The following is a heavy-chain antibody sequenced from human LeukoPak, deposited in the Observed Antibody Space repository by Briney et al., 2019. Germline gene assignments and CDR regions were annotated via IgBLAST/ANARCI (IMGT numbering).Heavy chain of an antibody. CDR1: GGSISSSSYY. Sequence: SETLSLTCTVSGGSISSSSYYWGWIRQPPGKGLEWVGSIYYSGSTSYNPSLESRVSISVDTSKNQFSLKLSSVTAADTAVYYCATYDFWSGYPQPNNWFDPWGQGTLVTVSS. D-gene: IGHD3-3*01. J-gene: IGHJ5*02. CDR3: ATYDFWSGYPQPNNWFDP. V-gene: IGHV4-39*01. CDR2: IYYSGST.